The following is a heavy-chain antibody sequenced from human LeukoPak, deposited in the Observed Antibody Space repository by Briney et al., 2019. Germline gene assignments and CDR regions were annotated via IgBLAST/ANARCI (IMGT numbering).Heavy chain of an antibody. D-gene: IGHD6-19*01. CDR2: IYYSGTT. V-gene: IGHV4-59*01. CDR1: GGSISSYY. J-gene: IGHJ4*02. CDR3: ARLGAVGWSADYYFDY. Sequence: SETLSLTCTVSGGSISSYYWSWIRQPPGKGLEWIGYIYYSGTTNYNPSLKSRVTISVDMSKNQFSLKLTSVTAADTALYYCARLGAVGWSADYYFDYWGQGTLVTVSS.